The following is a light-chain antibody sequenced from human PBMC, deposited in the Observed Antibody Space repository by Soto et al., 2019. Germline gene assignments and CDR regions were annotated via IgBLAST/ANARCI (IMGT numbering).Light chain of an antibody. CDR3: GTWDSSLSAGRV. J-gene: IGLJ2*01. CDR1: SSNIGNNY. Sequence: QSVLTQPPSVSAAPGQKVTISCSGSSSNIGNNYVSWYQQLPGTAPKLLIYDNNKRPSGIPDRFSGSKSGTSATLGITGLQTWDEADYYCGTWDSSLSAGRVFGGGTKVTVL. CDR2: DNN. V-gene: IGLV1-51*01.